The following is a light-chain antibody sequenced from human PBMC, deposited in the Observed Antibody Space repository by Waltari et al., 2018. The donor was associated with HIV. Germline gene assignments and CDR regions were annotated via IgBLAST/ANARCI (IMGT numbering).Light chain of an antibody. CDR2: DVD. Sequence: AVTQPASVSGLPGQSTTISCTGDDSDFGLYNFVFWYQQHSGKPPKLILYDVDSRASGVSDRVSGSRSDNTASLTISGLRAEDEAHYYCASFTGDNTVMFGGGTEVTVL. CDR1: DSDFGLYNF. CDR3: ASFTGDNTVM. V-gene: IGLV2-14*03. J-gene: IGLJ3*02.